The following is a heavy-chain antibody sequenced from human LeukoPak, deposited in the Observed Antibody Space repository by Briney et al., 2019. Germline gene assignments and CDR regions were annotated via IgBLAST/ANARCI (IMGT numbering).Heavy chain of an antibody. CDR3: ARGGSGSYRNARDYYYYMDV. V-gene: IGHV3-33*08. CDR1: GFTFSSYW. D-gene: IGHD1-26*01. J-gene: IGHJ6*03. CDR2: IWYDGSNK. Sequence: GGSLRLSCAASGFTFSSYWMSWVRQAPGKGLEWVAVIWYDGSNKYYADSVKGRFTISRDNSKNTLYLQMNSLRAEDTAVYYCARGGSGSYRNARDYYYYMDVWGKGTTVTVSS.